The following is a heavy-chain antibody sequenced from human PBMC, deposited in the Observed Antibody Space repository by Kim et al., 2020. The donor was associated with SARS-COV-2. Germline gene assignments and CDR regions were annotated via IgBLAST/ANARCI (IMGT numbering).Heavy chain of an antibody. D-gene: IGHD1-26*01. V-gene: IGHV3-11*06. J-gene: IGHJ4*02. CDR3: ARSAASGSYYPGY. Sequence: YADSVKGRFTITRDNAKNSLYRQMNSLRAEDTAVYYCARSAASGSYYPGYWGQGTLVTVSS.